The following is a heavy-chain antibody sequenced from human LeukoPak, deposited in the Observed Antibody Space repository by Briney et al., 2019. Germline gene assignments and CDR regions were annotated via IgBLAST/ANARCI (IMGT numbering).Heavy chain of an antibody. Sequence: SETLSLTCSVSGGSISSSNYYWGWIRQPPGKGLEWIGSIYYSGSTYYNPSLKSRVTISVDTSKNQFSLKLSSVTAADTAVYYCARQNYYDSSGYSSSYYFDYWGQGTLVTVSS. CDR1: GGSISSSNYY. CDR2: IYYSGST. V-gene: IGHV4-39*01. J-gene: IGHJ4*02. D-gene: IGHD3-22*01. CDR3: ARQNYYDSSGYSSSYYFDY.